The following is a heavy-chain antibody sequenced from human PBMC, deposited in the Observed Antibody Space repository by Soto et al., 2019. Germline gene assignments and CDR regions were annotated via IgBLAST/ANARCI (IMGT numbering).Heavy chain of an antibody. CDR2: MSYDGSDT. J-gene: IGHJ4*02. CDR3: TIVRVADSALDH. D-gene: IGHD3-10*02. CDR1: GFTFSSYA. Sequence: LRLSCAASGFTFSSYAMSWVRQTPGKGLEWVAFMSYDGSDTFYADSVKGRFTLSRDNSKNTLFLHMSNLRAEDTAMYYCTIVRVADSALDHWGQGTLVTVS. V-gene: IGHV3-30*15.